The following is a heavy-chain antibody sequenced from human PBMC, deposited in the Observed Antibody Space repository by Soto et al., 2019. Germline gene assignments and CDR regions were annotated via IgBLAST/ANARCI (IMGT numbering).Heavy chain of an antibody. J-gene: IGHJ4*02. CDR3: ARARGAVTTLVDY. Sequence: EVQLVESGGGLVKPGGSLRLSCAASGFTFSSYSMNWVRQAPGKGLEWVSSISSSSSYIYYADSVKGRFTISRDNAKNSLYLQMNRLRAEGTAVYYCARARGAVTTLVDYWGQGTLVTVSS. V-gene: IGHV3-21*01. CDR1: GFTFSSYS. D-gene: IGHD4-17*01. CDR2: ISSSSSYI.